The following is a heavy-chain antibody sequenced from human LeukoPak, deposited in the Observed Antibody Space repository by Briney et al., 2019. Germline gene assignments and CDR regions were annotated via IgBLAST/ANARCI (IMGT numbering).Heavy chain of an antibody. D-gene: IGHD3-22*01. Sequence: PGGSLRLSCAASGFTFSSYGMHWVRQAPGKGLEWVAVIWYDGSNKYYADSVKGRFTISRDNSKNTLYLQMNSLRAEDTAVYYCARGSAYYYDSSGYYGGDYWGLGTLVTVSS. CDR1: GFTFSSYG. CDR3: ARGSAYYYDSSGYYGGDY. V-gene: IGHV3-33*01. J-gene: IGHJ4*02. CDR2: IWYDGSNK.